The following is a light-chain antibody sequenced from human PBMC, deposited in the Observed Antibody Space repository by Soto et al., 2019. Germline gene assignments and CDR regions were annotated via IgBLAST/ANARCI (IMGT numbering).Light chain of an antibody. CDR2: DAS. V-gene: IGKV1-5*01. CDR3: QQYNSYWT. CDR1: QSVSGW. Sequence: DIQMTLSPSTLSASVGDTVTVTCRASQSVSGWLAWYQQKPGKAPKLLIYDASSLESGVPSRFSGSGSGTEFTLTISSLQPDDFATYYCQQYNSYWTFGQGTKVDIK. J-gene: IGKJ1*01.